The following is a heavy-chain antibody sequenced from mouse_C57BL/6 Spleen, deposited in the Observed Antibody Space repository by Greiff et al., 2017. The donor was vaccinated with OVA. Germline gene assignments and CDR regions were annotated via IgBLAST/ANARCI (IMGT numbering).Heavy chain of an antibody. V-gene: IGHV1-69*01. J-gene: IGHJ3*01. D-gene: IGHD1-1*01. Sequence: VQLQQPGAELVMPGASVKLSCKASGYTFTSYWMHWVKQRPGQGLEWIGEIDPSDSYTNYNQKFKGKSTLTVDKSSSTAYMQLSSLTSEDSAVYYCARRTYGSSSFAYWGQGTLVTVSA. CDR1: GYTFTSYW. CDR3: ARRTYGSSSFAY. CDR2: IDPSDSYT.